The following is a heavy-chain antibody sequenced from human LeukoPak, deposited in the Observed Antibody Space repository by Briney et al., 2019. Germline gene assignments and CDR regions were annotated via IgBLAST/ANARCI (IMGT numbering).Heavy chain of an antibody. J-gene: IGHJ3*02. CDR1: GFTLSSYS. CDR3: AREFWGPIAVAGSRSAFDI. Sequence: GGSLRLSCAASGFTLSSYSMNWVRQAPGKGLEWVSSISSSSSYIYYADSVKGRFTISRGNAKNSLYLQMNSLRAEDTAVYYCAREFWGPIAVAGSRSAFDIWGQGTMVTVSS. V-gene: IGHV3-21*01. CDR2: ISSSSSYI. D-gene: IGHD6-19*01.